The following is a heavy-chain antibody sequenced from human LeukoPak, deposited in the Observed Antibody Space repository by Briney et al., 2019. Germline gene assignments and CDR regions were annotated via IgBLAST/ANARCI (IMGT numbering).Heavy chain of an antibody. CDR1: GGSISSYY. D-gene: IGHD4-17*01. J-gene: IGHJ4*02. V-gene: IGHV4-59*01. CDR3: ARGLGTVTFFDY. CDR2: IYYSGST. Sequence: SETLSLTCTVSGGSISSYYWSWIRQPPGKGLEWIGYIYYSGSTNYSPSLKSRVTISVDTSKNQFSLKLSSVTAADTAVYYCARGLGTVTFFDYWGQGTLVTVSS.